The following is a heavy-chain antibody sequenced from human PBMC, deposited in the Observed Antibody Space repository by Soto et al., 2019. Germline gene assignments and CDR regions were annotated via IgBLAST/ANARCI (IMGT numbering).Heavy chain of an antibody. CDR1: GFTFRSYD. Sequence: GGCLRLSCAASGFTFRSYDMHWVRQATGKGLEWVSAIGTAGDTYYPGSVKGRFTISRENAKNSLYLQMNSLRAGDTAVYYCARSQIWNLYYWGLGTLVTVSS. V-gene: IGHV3-13*01. D-gene: IGHD1-1*01. CDR2: IGTAGDT. J-gene: IGHJ4*02. CDR3: ARSQIWNLYY.